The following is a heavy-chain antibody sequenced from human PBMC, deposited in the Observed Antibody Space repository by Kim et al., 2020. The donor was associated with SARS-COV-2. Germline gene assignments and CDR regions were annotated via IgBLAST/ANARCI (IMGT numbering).Heavy chain of an antibody. CDR1: GFTFSNYA. D-gene: IGHD1-26*01. CDR3: AKVTWDGLEDY. V-gene: IGHV3-23*01. J-gene: IGHJ4*01. CDR2: ISDSGGAT. Sequence: GGSLRLSCAASGFTFSNYAMSWVRQAPGKGLEWVSAISDSGGATYFADSVKGRFTISRDNSRNTLYLQMNSLRAEDTAVYYCAKVTWDGLEDYWGQGTRVTVSS.